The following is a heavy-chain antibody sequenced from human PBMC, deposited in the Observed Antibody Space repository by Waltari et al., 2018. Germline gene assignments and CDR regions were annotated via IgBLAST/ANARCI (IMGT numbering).Heavy chain of an antibody. V-gene: IGHV4-59*08. CDR2: IYYSGST. Sequence: QVQLQESGPGLVKPSETLSLTCTVSGGSISSYYWSWIRPPPGKGLEWIGYIYYSGSTNYNPSLKSRVTISVDTSKNQFSLKLSSVTAADTAVYYCARKIAMSRYNWFDPWGQGTLVTVSS. J-gene: IGHJ5*02. CDR1: GGSISSYY. CDR3: ARKIAMSRYNWFDP. D-gene: IGHD2-21*01.